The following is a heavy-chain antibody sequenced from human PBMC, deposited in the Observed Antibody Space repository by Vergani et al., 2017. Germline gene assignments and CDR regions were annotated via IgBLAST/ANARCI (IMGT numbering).Heavy chain of an antibody. D-gene: IGHD4-17*01. CDR1: GFTFSDYY. CDR3: ARDGRLVRDYGDWGRNWFDP. J-gene: IGHJ5*02. CDR2: ISSSGSTI. V-gene: IGHV3-11*04. Sequence: QVQLVESGGGLVKPGGSLRLSCAASGFTFSDYYMSWIRQAPGKGLEWVSYISSSGSTIYYADSVKGRFTISRDNAKNSLYLQMNSLRAEDTAVYYCARDGRLVRDYGDWGRNWFDPWGQGTLVTVSS.